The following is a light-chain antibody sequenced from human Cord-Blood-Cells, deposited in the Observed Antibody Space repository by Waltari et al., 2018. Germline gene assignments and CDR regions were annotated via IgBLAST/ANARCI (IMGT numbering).Light chain of an antibody. CDR3: QQYNSYGFT. CDR2: DAS. V-gene: IGKV1-5*01. J-gene: IGKJ3*01. Sequence: DIQMPQSPSTLSASVGDRVTITCRASQSISSWLAWYQQKPGKAPKLLIYDASSLESGVPSRFSGSGSGTEFTLTISSLQPDDFATYYCQQYNSYGFTFGPGTKVDIK. CDR1: QSISSW.